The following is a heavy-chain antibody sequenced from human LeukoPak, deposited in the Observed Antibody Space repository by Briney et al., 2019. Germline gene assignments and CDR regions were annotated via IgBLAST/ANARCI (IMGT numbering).Heavy chain of an antibody. Sequence: PSQTLSLTCTVSGGSISSGDYYWSWIRQPPGKGLEWIAYMYYSGSTYYNPSLKSRVAMSADTSKNQLSLKLSSVTAADTAVYYCARPYYYDSRIDPWGQGILVTVSS. J-gene: IGHJ5*02. CDR2: MYYSGST. D-gene: IGHD3-22*01. CDR3: ARPYYYDSRIDP. V-gene: IGHV4-30-4*01. CDR1: GGSISSGDYY.